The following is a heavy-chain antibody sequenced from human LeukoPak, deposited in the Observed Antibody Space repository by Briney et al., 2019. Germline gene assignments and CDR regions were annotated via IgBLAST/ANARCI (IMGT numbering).Heavy chain of an antibody. J-gene: IGHJ6*03. CDR3: ARDIIVVVPAPYYYYYYMDV. CDR2: IYYSGST. Sequence: SETLSLTCTVSGGSISSSSYYWGWIRQPPGKGLEWIGSIYYSGSTYYNPSLKSRVTISVDTSKNQFSLKLSSVTAADTAVYYCARDIIVVVPAPYYYYYYMDVWGKGATVTVSS. V-gene: IGHV4-39*02. D-gene: IGHD2-2*01. CDR1: GGSISSSSYY.